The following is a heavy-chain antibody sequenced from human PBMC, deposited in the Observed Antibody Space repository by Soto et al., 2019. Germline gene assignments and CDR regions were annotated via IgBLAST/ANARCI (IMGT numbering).Heavy chain of an antibody. Sequence: QVQLQQWGAGLLKPSETLSLTCAVYNGSFSVFYWNWIRQPPGKGLEWIGEINHSGSTNYNPSLKSRVTISVDTSKNQFSLKLSSVTAADTAVYYCARDSTRRGTCDIWGRGTMVTVSS. CDR1: NGSFSVFY. CDR2: INHSGST. CDR3: ARDSTRRGTCDI. J-gene: IGHJ3*02. V-gene: IGHV4-34*01. D-gene: IGHD2-2*01.